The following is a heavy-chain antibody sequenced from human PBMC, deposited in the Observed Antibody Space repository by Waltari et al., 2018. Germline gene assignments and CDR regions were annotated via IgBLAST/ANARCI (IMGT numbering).Heavy chain of an antibody. V-gene: IGHV1-69-2*01. CDR1: GYTFTDYY. CDR3: ATALGDRSSASRAFDI. D-gene: IGHD3-10*01. Sequence: EVQLLQSGTELKKPGTTVKISCQVSGYTFTDYYIHWVKQAPGKGPHWMGLVDPEEGETIYAEKFQGRVTITADTSTDTAYMELSSLRSEDTAVYYCATALGDRSSASRAFDIWGLGTMITVSS. J-gene: IGHJ3*02. CDR2: VDPEEGET.